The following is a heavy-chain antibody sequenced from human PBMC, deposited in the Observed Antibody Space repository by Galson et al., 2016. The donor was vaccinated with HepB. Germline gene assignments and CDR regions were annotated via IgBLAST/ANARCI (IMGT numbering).Heavy chain of an antibody. Sequence: SLRLSCAASGFTFSSYSLNWVRQAPGKGLEWVASIRSTHYISYADSVKGRFTISRDNAKNSLYLQMNSLRAEDTAVYYCARDDYEILTGYPGLFDYWGQGTLVTVSS. CDR2: IRSTHYI. CDR3: ARDDYEILTGYPGLFDY. D-gene: IGHD3-9*01. V-gene: IGHV3-21*01. CDR1: GFTFSSYS. J-gene: IGHJ4*02.